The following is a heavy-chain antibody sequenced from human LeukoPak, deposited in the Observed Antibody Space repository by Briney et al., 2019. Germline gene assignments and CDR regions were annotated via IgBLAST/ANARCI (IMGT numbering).Heavy chain of an antibody. CDR2: NSCCGGST. V-gene: IGHV3-23*01. CDR3: TKDLSHYGGNSDDAFDN. CDR1: GFTFSSYA. Sequence: GGSLRLSCAASGFTFSSYAMSWVRQAPGKGLEWVSANSCCGGSTYYADSVKGRFTISRDNSKNTLYLQMNSLRAEDTAVYYCTKDLSHYGGNSDDAFDNWGQGTMVTVSS. J-gene: IGHJ3*02. D-gene: IGHD4-23*01.